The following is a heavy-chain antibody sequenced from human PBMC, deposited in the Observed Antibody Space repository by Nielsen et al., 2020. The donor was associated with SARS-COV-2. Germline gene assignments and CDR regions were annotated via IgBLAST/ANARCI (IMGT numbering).Heavy chain of an antibody. CDR1: GYTFTSYD. J-gene: IGHJ6*02. CDR3: ARGDGYDSGLYYYYYYGMDV. D-gene: IGHD5-12*01. Sequence: ASVKVSCKASGYTFTSYDINWVRQATGQGLEWMGWMNPNSGNTGYAQKFQGRVTMTRNTSISTAYMELSSLRSEDTAVYYCARGDGYDSGLYYYYYYGMDVWGQGTTVTVSS. CDR2: MNPNSGNT. V-gene: IGHV1-8*01.